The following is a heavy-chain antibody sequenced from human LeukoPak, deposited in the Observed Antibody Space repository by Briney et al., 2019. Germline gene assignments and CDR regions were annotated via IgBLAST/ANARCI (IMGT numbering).Heavy chain of an antibody. V-gene: IGHV1-2*02. CDR1: GYKFTGYY. D-gene: IGHD5-18*01. CDR2: INPNSGDS. J-gene: IGHJ4*02. CDR3: AREIGGILVFDY. Sequence: ASVKVSCKASGYKFTGYYMHWVRQTPGQGLEWMGWINPNSGDSHHAQKFQGRVTMTRDTSISTAYMELSRLRSDDTAVYYCAREIGGILVFDYWGQGTLVTVSS.